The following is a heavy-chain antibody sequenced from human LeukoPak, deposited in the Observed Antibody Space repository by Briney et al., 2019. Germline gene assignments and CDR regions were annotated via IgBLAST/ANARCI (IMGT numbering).Heavy chain of an antibody. D-gene: IGHD6-6*01. CDR1: GFTFSSYW. J-gene: IGHJ3*02. CDR2: ISSSSSYI. CDR3: ARDRPIAAHYAFDI. Sequence: NPGGSLRLSCAASGFTFSSYWMNWVRQAPGKGLEWVSSISSSSSYIYYADSVKGRFTISRDNAKNSLYLQMNSLRAEDTAVYYCARDRPIAAHYAFDIWGQGTMVTVSS. V-gene: IGHV3-21*01.